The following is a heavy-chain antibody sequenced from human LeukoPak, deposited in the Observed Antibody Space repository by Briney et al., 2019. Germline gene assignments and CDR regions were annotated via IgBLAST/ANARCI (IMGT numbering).Heavy chain of an antibody. V-gene: IGHV4-59*01. Sequence: SETLSLTCTVSGDSITSYYWTWIPQPPGKGLEWIGYIYYSGSTNYNPSLKSRVTISVDTSKNQFSLRLSSVTAADTAVYYCARKQGDYWGQGTLVTVSS. CDR3: ARKQGDY. D-gene: IGHD1/OR15-1a*01. CDR1: GDSITSYY. J-gene: IGHJ4*02. CDR2: IYYSGST.